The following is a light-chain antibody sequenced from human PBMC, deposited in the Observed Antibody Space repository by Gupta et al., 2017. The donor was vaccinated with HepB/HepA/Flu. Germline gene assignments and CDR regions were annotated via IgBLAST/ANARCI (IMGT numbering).Light chain of an antibody. J-gene: IGLJ1*01. CDR3: CSYAGSYTFGYV. CDR2: DVS. CDR1: SSDVGGYNY. V-gene: IGLV2-11*01. Sequence: QSALTQPRSVSGSPGQSVTISCTGTSSDVGGYNYVSWYQQHPGKAPKLMIYDVSKRPSGVPERFSGSKSGNTAALTISGLQAEDEAEYYCCSYAGSYTFGYVFGTGTKVTGL.